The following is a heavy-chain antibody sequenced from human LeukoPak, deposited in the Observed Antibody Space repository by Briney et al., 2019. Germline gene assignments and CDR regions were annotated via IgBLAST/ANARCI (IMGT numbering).Heavy chain of an antibody. J-gene: IGHJ3*02. CDR1: DGSISSDS. Sequence: ASETLSLTCTVSDGSISSDSWSWIRQPPGKGPEFIGYIYYSGSTNYNPSLKSRVTMSVDTSKNHFSLKLSSVTTADTAVYYCARLGDLSNRAVTTRAFDIWGQGTMVTVSS. D-gene: IGHD4-17*01. CDR2: IYYSGST. CDR3: ARLGDLSNRAVTTRAFDI. V-gene: IGHV4-59*01.